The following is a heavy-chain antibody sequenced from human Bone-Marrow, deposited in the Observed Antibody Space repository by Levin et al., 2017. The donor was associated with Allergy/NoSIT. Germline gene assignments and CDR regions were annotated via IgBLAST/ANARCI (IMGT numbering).Heavy chain of an antibody. J-gene: IGHJ4*02. D-gene: IGHD4-17*01. Sequence: GGSLRLSCAASGFTVSTNYMNWVRQAPGKGLEWVSVVYSGGATYYADSVKGRFTISRDNSKNTLYLQMNSLRAEATAVYYCASGVSDAYVDYLRYWGQGTLVTVSS. V-gene: IGHV3-53*01. CDR1: GFTVSTNY. CDR2: VYSGGAT. CDR3: ASGVSDAYVDYLRY.